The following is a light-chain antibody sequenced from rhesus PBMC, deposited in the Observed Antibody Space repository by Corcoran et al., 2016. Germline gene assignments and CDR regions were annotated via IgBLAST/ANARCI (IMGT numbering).Light chain of an antibody. CDR1: QNVNNF. V-gene: IGKV1-74*01. Sequence: DIQMTQSPSSLSASVGDRVTITCRASQNVNNFLNWYQQKPGKAPELLIYKASTLQSGVTSRFSGSGSGTDYTLTISSLQPEDVATYYCQHTYSTPFSFGQGTKVEI. CDR3: QHTYSTPFS. J-gene: IGKJ2*01. CDR2: KAS.